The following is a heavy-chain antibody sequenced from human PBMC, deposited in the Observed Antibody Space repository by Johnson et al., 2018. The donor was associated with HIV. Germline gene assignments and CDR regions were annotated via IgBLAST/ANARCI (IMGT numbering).Heavy chain of an antibody. V-gene: IGHV3-66*02. CDR1: GFSVSSNY. CDR3: ASRGREIVAAGILGAFDI. J-gene: IGHJ3*02. CDR2: IYSGGTT. Sequence: VQLVESGGGVVQPGRSLRLSCAASGFSVSSNYMTWVRQAPGKGLEWVSVIYSGGTTWYADSVKGRFTIYRDNSRDTVHLQMNSLRSEDTAVYYCASRGREIVAAGILGAFDIWGQGTMVTVSS. D-gene: IGHD6-13*01.